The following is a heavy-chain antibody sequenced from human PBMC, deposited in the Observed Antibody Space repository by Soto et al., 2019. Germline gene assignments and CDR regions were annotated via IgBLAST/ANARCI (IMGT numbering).Heavy chain of an antibody. CDR3: AKDHYGSAIYGMDV. CDR1: GFSFEDYA. J-gene: IGHJ6*02. D-gene: IGHD3-10*01. Sequence: EVQLVESGGGLVQPGRSLRLSCAASGFSFEDYAMHWVRQAPGKGLEWVSGIACNSDIIGYADSVKGRFTISRDNGKNSLYLQMNSLGPEDTALYYCAKDHYGSAIYGMDVWGQGTTVTVSS. CDR2: IACNSDII. V-gene: IGHV3-9*01.